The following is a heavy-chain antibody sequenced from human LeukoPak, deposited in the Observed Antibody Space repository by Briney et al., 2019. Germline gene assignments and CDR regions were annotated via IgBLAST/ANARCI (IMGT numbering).Heavy chain of an antibody. CDR3: ARSPIYSSSWYGDYFDY. V-gene: IGHV3-7*03. D-gene: IGHD6-13*01. J-gene: IGHJ4*02. CDR1: GFTFSNFW. Sequence: GGSLRLSCAASGFTFSNFWMNWVRQTPGKGLEWVANINQDGSEKYYVDSVKGRFTISRDNAKNSLYLQMNSLRAEDTAVYYCARSPIYSSSWYGDYFDYWGQGTLVTVSS. CDR2: INQDGSEK.